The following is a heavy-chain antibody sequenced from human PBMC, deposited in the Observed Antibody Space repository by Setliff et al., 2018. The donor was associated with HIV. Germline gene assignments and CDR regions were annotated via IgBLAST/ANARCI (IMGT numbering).Heavy chain of an antibody. CDR1: GYTFTDYF. V-gene: IGHV1-2*02. CDR3: ARQLSNSFDY. J-gene: IGHJ4*02. Sequence: ASVKVSCKSSGYTFTDYFMHWVRQAPGQGLEWMGWISPDNGNRRIQRRFQGRVTMTRDTSINTAYMELSGLTSDDTAVYYCARQLSNSFDYWGQGTLVTFSS. D-gene: IGHD1-1*01. CDR2: ISPDNGNR.